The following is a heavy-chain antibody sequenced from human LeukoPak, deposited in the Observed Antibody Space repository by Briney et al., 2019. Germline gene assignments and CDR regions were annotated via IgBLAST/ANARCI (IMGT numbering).Heavy chain of an antibody. D-gene: IGHD3-3*01. CDR2: INPNSGGT. V-gene: IGHV1-2*02. CDR1: GYTFTGYY. J-gene: IGHJ6*02. CDR3: ARRRSGSYDFWSGYSGYYGMDV. Sequence: ASVKVSCKASGYTFTGYYMHWVRQAPGRGLEWMGWINPNSGGTNYAQKFQGRVTMTRDTSISTAYMELSRLRSDDTAVYYCARRRSGSYDFWSGYSGYYGMDVWGQGTTVTVSS.